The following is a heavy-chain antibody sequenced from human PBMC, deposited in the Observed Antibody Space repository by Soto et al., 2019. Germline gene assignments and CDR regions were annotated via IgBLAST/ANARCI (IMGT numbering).Heavy chain of an antibody. CDR1: GFTFSSFA. CDR2: ISGSGGST. D-gene: IGHD3-22*01. CDR3: ARDGDDSSGLVLLGGMDV. V-gene: IGHV3-23*01. J-gene: IGHJ6*02. Sequence: PGGSLRLSCAASGFTFSSFAMSWVRQAPGKGLDWVSAISGSGGSTYSADSVKGRFTISRDNSKNTLYLQMNSLRAEDTAVYYCARDGDDSSGLVLLGGMDVWGQGTTVTVSS.